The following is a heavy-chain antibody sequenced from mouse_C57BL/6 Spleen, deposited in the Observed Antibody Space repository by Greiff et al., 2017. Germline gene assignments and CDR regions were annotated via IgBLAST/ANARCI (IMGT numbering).Heavy chain of an antibody. CDR2: IDPSDSYT. CDR1: GYTFTSYW. V-gene: IGHV1-59*01. CDR3: ARSYYGSSYKDIDY. D-gene: IGHD1-1*01. J-gene: IGHJ2*01. Sequence: QVQLQQPGAELVRPGTSVKLSCKASGYTFTSYWMHWVKQRPGQGLEWIGVIDPSDSYTNYNQKFKGKATLTVDTSSSTSYMQLSSLTSEDASVYYCARSYYGSSYKDIDYWGRGTTLTVSS.